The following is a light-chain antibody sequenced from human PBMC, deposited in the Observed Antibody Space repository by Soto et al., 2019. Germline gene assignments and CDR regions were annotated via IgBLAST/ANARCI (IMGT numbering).Light chain of an antibody. Sequence: DIQMTQSPSTLSAYVGDRVTITCRASQSITNWVAWYQQKPGKAPKLLIYDASNLESGVPSRFSGGGSGTXXXXXXXSLQPDDFATYYCQQYNNYSPTFGQGTKVEV. CDR2: DAS. V-gene: IGKV1-5*01. CDR1: QSITNW. CDR3: QQYNNYSPT. J-gene: IGKJ1*01.